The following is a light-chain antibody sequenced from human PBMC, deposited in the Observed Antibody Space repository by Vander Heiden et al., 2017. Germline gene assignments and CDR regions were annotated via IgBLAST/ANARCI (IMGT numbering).Light chain of an antibody. V-gene: IGLV2-23*01. CDR2: EGS. CDR1: SREVGSYNL. J-gene: IGLJ2*01. Sequence: SALTQPASVSGSPGPSISISGTGTSREVGSYNLVSWYQQHPGKAPKLMIYEGSKRPSGVSNRLSGSKSGNTASLTISGLQAEDEADYYCCSYEGSSTLVFGGGTKLTVL. CDR3: CSYEGSSTLV.